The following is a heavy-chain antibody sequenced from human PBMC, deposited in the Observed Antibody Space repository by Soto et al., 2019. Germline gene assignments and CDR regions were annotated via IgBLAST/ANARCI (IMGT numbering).Heavy chain of an antibody. Sequence: PSETLSLTCTASVGSVSSGSYYWSWIRQPPGKGLEWIGNIYYSGSTNYNPSLKSRVTISVDTSKNQFSLKLSSVTAADTAVYYCARGGRHAVAGTWKRYYYYMDVWGKGTTVTVSS. CDR1: VGSVSSGSYY. D-gene: IGHD6-19*01. V-gene: IGHV4-61*01. J-gene: IGHJ6*03. CDR2: IYYSGST. CDR3: ARGGRHAVAGTWKRYYYYMDV.